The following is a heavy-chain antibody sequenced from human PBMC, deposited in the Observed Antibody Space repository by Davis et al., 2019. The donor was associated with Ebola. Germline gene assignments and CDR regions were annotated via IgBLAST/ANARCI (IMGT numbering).Heavy chain of an antibody. CDR1: GFTFSSYA. CDR3: SAQPLYGSGSYYNENYYYYMDV. J-gene: IGHJ6*03. Sequence: PGGSLRLSCAASGFTFSSYAMHWVRQAPGKGLEWVAVISYDGSNKYYADSVKGRFTISRDNSKNTLYLQMNSLRAEDTAVYYCSAQPLYGSGSYYNENYYYYMDVWGKGTTVTVSS. D-gene: IGHD3-10*01. CDR2: ISYDGSNK. V-gene: IGHV3-30-3*01.